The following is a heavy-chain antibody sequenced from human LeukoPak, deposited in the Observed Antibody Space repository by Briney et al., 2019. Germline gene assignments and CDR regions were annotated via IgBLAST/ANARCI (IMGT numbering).Heavy chain of an antibody. D-gene: IGHD3-22*01. Sequence: GGSLRLSCAASGFTFRDYWMHWVRQAPGKGLVWVSRIERDGSSTSYADSVKGRFTISRDNANNTLYLQMNSLRAEDTAVYYCARVIYDSSGLYYWGQGTLVTVSS. CDR2: IERDGSST. CDR1: GFTFRDYW. J-gene: IGHJ4*02. V-gene: IGHV3-74*01. CDR3: ARVIYDSSGLYY.